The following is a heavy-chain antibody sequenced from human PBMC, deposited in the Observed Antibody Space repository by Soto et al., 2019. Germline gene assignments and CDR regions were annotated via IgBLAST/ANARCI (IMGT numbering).Heavy chain of an antibody. Sequence: GAAVKCYFNASGYTFTSYAMHWVRQAPGQRLEWMGWINAGNGNAKYSQKFQGRVTITRDTSESTEYMELSSLRSEDTAVYYCARDYIIASGWFEPWGQGTLVTVSS. D-gene: IGHD3-10*01. CDR1: GYTFTSYA. CDR2: INAGNGNA. V-gene: IGHV1-3*01. CDR3: ARDYIIASGWFEP. J-gene: IGHJ5*02.